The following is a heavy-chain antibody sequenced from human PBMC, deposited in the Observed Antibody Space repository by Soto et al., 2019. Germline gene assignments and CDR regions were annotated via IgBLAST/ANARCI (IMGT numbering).Heavy chain of an antibody. CDR2: ISGSGGST. Sequence: GGSLRLSCAASGFTFSSYAMSWVRQAPGKGLEWVSAISGSGGSTYYADSVKGRFTISRDNSKNTLYLQMNSLRAGETAVYYCAKDLDCSGGSCYYEGSLYFDYWGQGTLVTVSS. V-gene: IGHV3-23*01. J-gene: IGHJ4*02. CDR3: AKDLDCSGGSCYYEGSLYFDY. D-gene: IGHD2-15*01. CDR1: GFTFSSYA.